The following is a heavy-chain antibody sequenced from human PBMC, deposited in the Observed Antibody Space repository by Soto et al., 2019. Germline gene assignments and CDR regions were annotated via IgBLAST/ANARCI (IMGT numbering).Heavy chain of an antibody. V-gene: IGHV3-23*01. CDR2: TCSGGTT. CDR3: VRLVGNSWLDS. CDR1: GFTFSSYA. D-gene: IGHD2-2*01. Sequence: GGSLRLSCAASGFTFSSYAMTWVRQAPGKGLECVSLTCSGGTTYYADSVRGRFTISSDNSNNQLSLQLNSVTPDDTAVYYCVRLVGNSWLDSWGPGTLVTVSS. J-gene: IGHJ5*01.